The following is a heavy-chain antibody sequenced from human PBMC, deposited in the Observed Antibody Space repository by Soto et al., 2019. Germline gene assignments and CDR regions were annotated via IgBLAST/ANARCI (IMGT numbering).Heavy chain of an antibody. CDR2: ISGSGGST. CDR1: GFTFSSYA. CDR3: AKVHTIIAAAGSYYYYGMDV. Sequence: GSLRLSCAASGFTFSSYAMSWVRQAPGKGLEWVSAISGSGGSTYYADSVKGRFTISRDNSKNTLYLQMNSLRAEDTAVYYCAKVHTIIAAAGSYYYYGMDVWGQGTTVTVSS. J-gene: IGHJ6*02. V-gene: IGHV3-23*01. D-gene: IGHD6-13*01.